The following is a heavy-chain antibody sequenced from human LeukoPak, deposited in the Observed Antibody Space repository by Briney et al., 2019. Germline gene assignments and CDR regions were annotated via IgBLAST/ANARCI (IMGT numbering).Heavy chain of an antibody. CDR1: GGSISSSYY. CDR2: IYYSGST. Sequence: KPSETLSLTCTVSGGSISSSYYWGWIRPPPGKGLEWIGSIYYSGSTYYNPSLKSRVTISVDTSKNQFSLKLSSVTAADTAVYYCASRGIAVAGDYFDYWGQGTLVTVSS. CDR3: ASRGIAVAGDYFDY. V-gene: IGHV4-39*01. J-gene: IGHJ4*02. D-gene: IGHD6-19*01.